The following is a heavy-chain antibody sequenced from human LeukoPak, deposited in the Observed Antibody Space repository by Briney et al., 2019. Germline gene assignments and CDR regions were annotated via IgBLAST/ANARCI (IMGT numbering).Heavy chain of an antibody. V-gene: IGHV3-74*01. D-gene: IGHD1-26*01. CDR2: IHSDGRST. J-gene: IGHJ4*02. Sequence: RTGGSLRLSCAASGFTFSSYWMHWVRHVPGKGLEWVSRIHSDGRSTIYADSVKGRFTISRDDAKNTLYVQLNSLRAGDTAVYYCARDRVGANFDYWGQGTLVTVSS. CDR1: GFTFSSYW. CDR3: ARDRVGANFDY.